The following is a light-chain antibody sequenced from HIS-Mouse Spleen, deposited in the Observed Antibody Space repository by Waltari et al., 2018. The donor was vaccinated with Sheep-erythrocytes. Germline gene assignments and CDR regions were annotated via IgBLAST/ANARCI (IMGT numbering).Light chain of an antibody. J-gene: IGKJ4*01. CDR1: QSVLYSSNNKNY. CDR2: WAP. V-gene: IGKV4-1*01. CDR3: QQYYSTLT. Sequence: DIVMTQSPDSLAVSLGERAPINCKSSQSVLYSSNNKNYLAWHQQKPGQPPKLLIYWAPTRESGVPDRFSGSGSGTDVTLTISSLQAEDVAVYYCQQYYSTLTFGGGTKVEIK.